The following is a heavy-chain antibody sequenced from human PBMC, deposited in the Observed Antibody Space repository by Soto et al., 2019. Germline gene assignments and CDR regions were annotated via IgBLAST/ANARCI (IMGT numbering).Heavy chain of an antibody. Sequence: QVQLVQSWAEVKKPGASVKVSCKASGYTFTSYYINWVRQATGQGRVWMGWMNPNSGNTGYAQKFQGRVTMTRKTSLSTAYMELTSLRSQNTAVYYCAREKSNGMHVWGQGTTVTVSS. V-gene: IGHV1-8*01. CDR3: AREKSNGMHV. J-gene: IGHJ6*02. CDR1: GYTFTSYY. CDR2: MNPNSGNT.